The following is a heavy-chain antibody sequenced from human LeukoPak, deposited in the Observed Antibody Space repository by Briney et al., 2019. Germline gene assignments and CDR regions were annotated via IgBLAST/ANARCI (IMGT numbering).Heavy chain of an antibody. D-gene: IGHD5-18*01. CDR1: GSSIISASCY. V-gene: IGHV4-39*02. Sequence: SETLSLTCTVSGSSIISASCYWGWIRQSPGGGLEWLGSIYYVGQTDYKSSLKSRLTMSVDTSRNQFSLKLNSVTAADTAVYYCARDDSDYWGQGTLVTVSS. CDR3: ARDDSDY. CDR2: IYYVGQT. J-gene: IGHJ4*02.